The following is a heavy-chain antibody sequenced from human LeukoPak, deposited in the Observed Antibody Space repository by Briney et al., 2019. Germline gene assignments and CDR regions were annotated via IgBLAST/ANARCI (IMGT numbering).Heavy chain of an antibody. J-gene: IGHJ4*02. CDR1: GGSISSYY. D-gene: IGHD5-24*01. Sequence: SETLSLTCTVSGGSISSYYWSWIRQPAGKGLEWIGRIDTSGSTNYNPSLKGRVTMSVDTSKNQFSLKLTSVTAADTAVYYCARLYLPATRFDYWGQGTLVTVSS. CDR2: IDTSGST. V-gene: IGHV4-4*07. CDR3: ARLYLPATRFDY.